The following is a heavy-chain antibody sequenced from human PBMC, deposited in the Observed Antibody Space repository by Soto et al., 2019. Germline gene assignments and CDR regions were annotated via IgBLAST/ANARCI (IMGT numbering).Heavy chain of an antibody. J-gene: IGHJ4*02. CDR2: IYHSGST. V-gene: IGHV4-30-2*01. Sequence: QLQLQESGSGLVKPSQTLSLTCAVSGGSISSGGYSWSWIRQPPGKGLEWIGYIYHSGSTYYNPSLKSRVTISVDRSKNQFSLKLSSVTAADTAVYYCARESRDYGDPRVFDYWGQGTLVTVSS. CDR3: ARESRDYGDPRVFDY. CDR1: GGSISSGGYS. D-gene: IGHD4-17*01.